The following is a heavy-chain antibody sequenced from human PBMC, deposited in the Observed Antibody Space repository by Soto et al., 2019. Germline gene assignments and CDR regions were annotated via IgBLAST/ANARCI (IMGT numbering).Heavy chain of an antibody. D-gene: IGHD6-13*01. CDR3: ARPKSSAAAGTGTDAFDI. V-gene: IGHV1-46*01. CDR1: GYTFTSYY. CDR2: INPSGGST. Sequence: ASVKVSCKASGYTFTSYYMHWVRQAPGQGLEWMGIINPSGGSTSYAQKFQGRVTMTRDTSTSTVYMELSSLRSEDTAVYYCARPKSSAAAGTGTDAFDIWGQGTMVTVSS. J-gene: IGHJ3*02.